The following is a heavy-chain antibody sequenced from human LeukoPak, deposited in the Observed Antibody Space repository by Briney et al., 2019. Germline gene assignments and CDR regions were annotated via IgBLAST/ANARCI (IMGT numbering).Heavy chain of an antibody. J-gene: IGHJ5*02. V-gene: IGHV1-2*02. Sequence: ASVKVSCTASGYTFTGYYMHWVRQAPGQGLEWVGWINPNSGGTNYAQKFQGRVTMTRDTSNSTAYMELSRLRSDDTAVYYCARDLVYYDSSGPNWFDPWGQGTLVTVSS. CDR3: ARDLVYYDSSGPNWFDP. CDR2: INPNSGGT. CDR1: GYTFTGYY. D-gene: IGHD3-22*01.